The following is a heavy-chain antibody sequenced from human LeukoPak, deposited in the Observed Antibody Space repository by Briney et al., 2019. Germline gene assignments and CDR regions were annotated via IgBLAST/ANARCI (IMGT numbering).Heavy chain of an antibody. Sequence: SETLSLTCTVSGGSISAYYWYWIRQPPGKGLEWIGYIYYSGSTNYNPSLKSRVTISVDTSKNQFSLKLSSVTAADTAVYYCAGRSSIWSGYQDTLYYFDSWGQGTLVTVSS. J-gene: IGHJ4*02. CDR3: AGRSSIWSGYQDTLYYFDS. CDR2: IYYSGST. V-gene: IGHV4-59*01. CDR1: GGSISAYY. D-gene: IGHD3-3*01.